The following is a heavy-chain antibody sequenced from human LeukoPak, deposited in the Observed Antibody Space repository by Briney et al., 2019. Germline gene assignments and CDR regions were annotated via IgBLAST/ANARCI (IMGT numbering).Heavy chain of an antibody. D-gene: IGHD3-10*01. CDR1: GFTFSSYG. J-gene: IGHJ4*02. Sequence: PGRSLRLSCAASGFTFSSYGMHWVRQAPGKGLEWIAVISYDGSNKYYADSVKGRFTISRDNSKNTPYLQMNSLRGEDTAVYYCAKDAREWFGELLGIDYWGQGTLVTVSS. V-gene: IGHV3-30*18. CDR3: AKDAREWFGELLGIDY. CDR2: ISYDGSNK.